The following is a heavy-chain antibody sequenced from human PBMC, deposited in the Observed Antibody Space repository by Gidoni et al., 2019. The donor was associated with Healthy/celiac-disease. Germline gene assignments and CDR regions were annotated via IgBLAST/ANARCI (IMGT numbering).Heavy chain of an antibody. J-gene: IGHJ6*03. CDR1: GFPFRYHY. Sequence: QVQLVESGGGLVKPGGSRRLSCAASGFPFRYHYMRWIRQAPGKGLEWVSYISSSSSYTNYADSVKGRFTISRDNAKNSLYLQMNSLRAEDTAVYYCARDLVGATNDYYYYYMDVWGKGTTVTVSS. CDR3: ARDLVGATNDYYYYYMDV. CDR2: ISSSSSYT. D-gene: IGHD1-26*01. V-gene: IGHV3-11*06.